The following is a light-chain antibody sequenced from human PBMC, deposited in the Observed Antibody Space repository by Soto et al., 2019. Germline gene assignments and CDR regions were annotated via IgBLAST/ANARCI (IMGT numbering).Light chain of an antibody. CDR2: EGS. V-gene: IGLV2-23*01. J-gene: IGLJ3*02. CDR3: CSYAPNSPWV. CDR1: SSDVGDYNL. Sequence: QSVLTQPASVSGSPVQSITISCTGTSSDVGDYNLVSWYQQHPGRAPKLMIYEGSKRPSGVSNRFSGSKSGNTASLTISGLQAEDEADYYCCSYAPNSPWVFGGGTKLTVL.